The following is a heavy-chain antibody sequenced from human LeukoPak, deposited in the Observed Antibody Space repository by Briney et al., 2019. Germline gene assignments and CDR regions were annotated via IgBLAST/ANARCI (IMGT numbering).Heavy chain of an antibody. J-gene: IGHJ3*02. D-gene: IGHD1-26*01. CDR1: GGSISSYY. Sequence: SETLSLTCTVSGGSISSYYWNWIRQPPGKGLEWIGYIYYSGSTNYNPSLKSRVTISVDTSKNQFSLKLSSVIAADTAVYYCARAKSGTTWGGTFDIWGQGTMVTVSS. CDR2: IYYSGST. V-gene: IGHV4-59*01. CDR3: ARAKSGTTWGGTFDI.